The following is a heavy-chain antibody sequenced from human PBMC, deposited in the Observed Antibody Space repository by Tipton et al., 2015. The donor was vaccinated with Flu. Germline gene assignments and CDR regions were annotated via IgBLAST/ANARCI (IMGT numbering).Heavy chain of an antibody. CDR3: ASSALGASNY. V-gene: IGHV4-59*08. CDR1: GGSISSYY. CDR2: IYYSGST. D-gene: IGHD1-26*01. J-gene: IGHJ4*02. Sequence: LRLSCTVSGGSISSYYWSWIRQPPGKGLEWIGYIYYSGSTNYNPSLKSRVTISVDTCKNQFSLKLSSVTAADTAVYYCASSALGASNYWGQGTLVTVSS.